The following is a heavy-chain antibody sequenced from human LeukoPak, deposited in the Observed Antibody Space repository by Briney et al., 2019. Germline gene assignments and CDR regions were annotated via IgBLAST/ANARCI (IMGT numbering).Heavy chain of an antibody. V-gene: IGHV3-23*01. Sequence: GGSLRLSCAAPGFTFSSYAMSWVRQAPGKGLEWVSAISGSGGSTYYADSVKGRFTISRDNSKNTLYLQMNSLRAEDTAVYYCAKKLGALVSYFDYWGQGTLVTVSS. CDR3: AKKLGALVSYFDY. CDR1: GFTFSSYA. D-gene: IGHD6-13*01. CDR2: ISGSGGST. J-gene: IGHJ4*02.